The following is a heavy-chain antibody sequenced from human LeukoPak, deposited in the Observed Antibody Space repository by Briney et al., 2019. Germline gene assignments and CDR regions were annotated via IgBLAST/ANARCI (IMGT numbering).Heavy chain of an antibody. D-gene: IGHD7-27*01. Sequence: GGSLRLSCAASRFNFSSYWMSWVRQAPGKGLEWVANMNQDGSEKYYVDSVKGRFTISRDNAKNSLYLQMNSLRAEDTAVYYCARADWGSVDYWGQGTLVTVSS. CDR2: MNQDGSEK. CDR1: RFNFSSYW. J-gene: IGHJ4*02. CDR3: ARADWGSVDY. V-gene: IGHV3-7*04.